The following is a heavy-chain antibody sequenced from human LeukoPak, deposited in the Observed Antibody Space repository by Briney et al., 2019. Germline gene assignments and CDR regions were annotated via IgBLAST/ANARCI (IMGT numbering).Heavy chain of an antibody. J-gene: IGHJ4*02. CDR2: INSDGSST. CDR3: ARRYCSSTSCYYDY. D-gene: IGHD2-2*01. CDR1: GFTFSSYW. Sequence: GGSLRLSCAASGFTFSSYWMHWVRQAPRKGLVWVSRINSDGSSTSYADSVKGRFTISRDNAKNTLYLQMNSLRAEDTAVYYCARRYCSSTSCYYDYWGQGTLVTVSS. V-gene: IGHV3-74*01.